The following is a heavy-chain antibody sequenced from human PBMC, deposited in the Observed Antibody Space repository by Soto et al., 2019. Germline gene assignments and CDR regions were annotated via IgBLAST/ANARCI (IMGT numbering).Heavy chain of an antibody. V-gene: IGHV1-2*02. D-gene: IGHD3-22*01. CDR3: ASIFTMIDGFMGYDYFDY. CDR2: IAPNSGAT. J-gene: IGHJ4*02. CDR1: GNTFSGYY. Sequence: VDLVQSGTEVKKPGASVKVSCQASGNTFSGYYLYWVRQAPGQGLEWMGSIAPNSGATNYPQNFQGRVTMTRDTSISTAYMELSRLTSDDTAVYYCASIFTMIDGFMGYDYFDYWGQGTLVTVSS.